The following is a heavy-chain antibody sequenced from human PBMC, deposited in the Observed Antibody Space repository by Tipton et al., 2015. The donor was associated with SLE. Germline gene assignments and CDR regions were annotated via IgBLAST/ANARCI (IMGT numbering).Heavy chain of an antibody. CDR2: IYTSGST. D-gene: IGHD3-3*01. CDR1: GGSISSYY. J-gene: IGHJ5*02. CDR3: AREGRVPPLRFWEWLPRSGWFDP. Sequence: TLSLTCTVSGGSISSYYWSWIRQPAGKGLEWIGRIYTSGSTNYNPSLKSRVTMSVDTSKNQFSLKLSSVTAADTAVYYCAREGRVPPLRFWEWLPRSGWFDPWGQGTLVTVSS. V-gene: IGHV4-4*07.